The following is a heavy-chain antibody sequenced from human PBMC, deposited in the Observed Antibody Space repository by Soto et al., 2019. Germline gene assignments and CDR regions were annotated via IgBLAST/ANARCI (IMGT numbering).Heavy chain of an antibody. CDR1: GFSLSADGVG. J-gene: IGHJ3*01. V-gene: IGHV2-5*02. CDR3: AHAYGGTSWPNDAFDV. Sequence: QITLKKSGPTLVKPTQTLTLTCTFSGFSLSADGVGVGWIRQPPGKALEWLALIYWDDDQRYSPSLKTRLTITKDTSKNRVVLTMTNMDPVDTATYYCAHAYGGTSWPNDAFDVWGQGTVVTVSS. D-gene: IGHD2-2*01. CDR2: IYWDDDQ.